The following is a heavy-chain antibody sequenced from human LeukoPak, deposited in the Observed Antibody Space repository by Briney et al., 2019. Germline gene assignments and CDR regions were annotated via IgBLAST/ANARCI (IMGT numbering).Heavy chain of an antibody. CDR3: ARETWDGDYDLEPTFDY. CDR1: GDSVSSNSAA. D-gene: IGHD4-17*01. V-gene: IGHV6-1*01. J-gene: IGHJ4*02. CDR2: TYYRSKWYN. Sequence: SQSLSLTCAISGDSVSSNSAAWNWIRQSPSRGLEWLGRTYYRSKWYNDYAVSVKSRITINPDTSKNQFSLQLNSVTPEDTAVYYCARETWDGDYDLEPTFDYWGQGTLVTVSS.